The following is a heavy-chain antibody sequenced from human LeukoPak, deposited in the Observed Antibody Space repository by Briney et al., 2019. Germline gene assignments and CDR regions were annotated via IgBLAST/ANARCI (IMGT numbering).Heavy chain of an antibody. CDR2: IYYTGST. CDR3: ARDPPESGYDFDY. D-gene: IGHD5-12*01. V-gene: IGHV4-59*12. CDR1: GGSISSFY. Sequence: PSETLSLTCTVSGGSISSFYWSWIRQPPGKGLEWIGYIYYTGSTNYNSSLKSRVTISVDTSKNQFSLKLNSVTAADTAVYYCARDPPESGYDFDYWGQGTLVTVSS. J-gene: IGHJ4*02.